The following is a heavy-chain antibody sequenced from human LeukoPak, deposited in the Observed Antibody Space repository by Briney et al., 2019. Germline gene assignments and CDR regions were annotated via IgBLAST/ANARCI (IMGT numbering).Heavy chain of an antibody. CDR2: INPSGGST. Sequence: ASVKVSCKASGYTFTSYYMHWVRQAPGQGLEWMGIINPSGGSTSYAQKFQGRVTMTRDMSTSTVYMELSSLRSEDTAVYYCARVDLSSGWYDRDDYWGQGTLVTVSS. D-gene: IGHD6-19*01. CDR1: GYTFTSYY. CDR3: ARVDLSSGWYDRDDY. V-gene: IGHV1-46*01. J-gene: IGHJ4*02.